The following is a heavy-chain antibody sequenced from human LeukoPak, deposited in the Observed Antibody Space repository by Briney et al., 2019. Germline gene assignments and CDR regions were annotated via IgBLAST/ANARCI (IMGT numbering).Heavy chain of an antibody. D-gene: IGHD2-15*01. CDR1: GNSFTSYW. J-gene: IGHJ4*02. CDR3: ARLSSDGYYYSDY. CDR2: IYCGDSDT. V-gene: IGHV5-51*01. Sequence: GESLKISCKASGNSFTSYWIAWVRQMPGKGLEWMGIIYCGDSDTRYSPSFQGQVTISADKSISTAYLQWSSLKASDTAMYFCARLSSDGYYYSDYWGQGTLVTVSS.